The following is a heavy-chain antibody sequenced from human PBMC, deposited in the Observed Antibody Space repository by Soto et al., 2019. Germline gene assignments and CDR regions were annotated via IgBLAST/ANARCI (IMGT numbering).Heavy chain of an antibody. D-gene: IGHD1-26*01. Sequence: PSETLSLTCTVSGASITYGGYSWSWIRQTPVKGLEWIGYINHLETTFYNPSFESRLTLSIDRAKNQFSLNLHSMSAADRAVYFCARGGGSDSFDYWGQGILVTVSS. CDR2: INHLETT. CDR1: GASITYGGYS. V-gene: IGHV4-30-2*01. J-gene: IGHJ4*02. CDR3: ARGGGSDSFDY.